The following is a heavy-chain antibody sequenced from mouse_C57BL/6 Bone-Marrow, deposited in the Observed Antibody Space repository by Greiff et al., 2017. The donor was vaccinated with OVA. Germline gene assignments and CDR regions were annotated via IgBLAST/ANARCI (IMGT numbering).Heavy chain of an antibody. V-gene: IGHV1-15*01. J-gene: IGHJ1*03. D-gene: IGHD2-3*01. CDR3: TRRLLRERYFDV. Sequence: QVQLQQSGAELVRPGASVTLSCKASGYTFTDYEMHWVKQTPVHGLEWIGAIDPETGGTAYNQKFKGKAILTADKSSSTAYMELRSLTSEDSAVYYCTRRLLRERYFDVWGTGTTVTVSS. CDR1: GYTFTDYE. CDR2: IDPETGGT.